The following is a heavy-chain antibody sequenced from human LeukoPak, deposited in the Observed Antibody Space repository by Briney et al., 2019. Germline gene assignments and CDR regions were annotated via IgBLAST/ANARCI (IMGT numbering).Heavy chain of an antibody. CDR3: ASEDYYDSSAYYYRNFQH. CDR1: GFTFSSNT. V-gene: IGHV3-21*01. J-gene: IGHJ1*01. Sequence: GGSLRLSCAASGFTFSSNTMNWVRQAPGKGLEWVSSISSSSSYMKYADSVRGRFTISRDNAMNSLYLQMNSLRAEDTAVYYCASEDYYDSSAYYYRNFQHWGQGTLVTVSS. D-gene: IGHD3-22*01. CDR2: ISSSSSYM.